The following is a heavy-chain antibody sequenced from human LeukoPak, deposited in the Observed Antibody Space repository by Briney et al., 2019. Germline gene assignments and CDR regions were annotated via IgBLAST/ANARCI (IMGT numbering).Heavy chain of an antibody. CDR3: ARETYPTYSSGWYASVDP. Sequence: ASVKVSCKASGYTFTSYYMHWVRQAPGQGLEWMGIINPSGGSTSYAQKFQGRVTMTRDTSTSTVYMELSSLRSEDTAVYYCARETYPTYSSGWYASVDPWGQGTLVTVSS. CDR2: INPSGGST. CDR1: GYTFTSYY. V-gene: IGHV1-46*01. J-gene: IGHJ5*02. D-gene: IGHD6-19*01.